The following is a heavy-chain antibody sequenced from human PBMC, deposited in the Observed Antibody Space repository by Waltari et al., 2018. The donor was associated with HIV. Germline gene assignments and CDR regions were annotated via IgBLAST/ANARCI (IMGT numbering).Heavy chain of an antibody. J-gene: IGHJ5*02. D-gene: IGHD3-10*01. Sequence: QVHLQESGPGLVRPSETLSLICTVSGGSFSSYYWNWIRQPAGKGLEWIGRIYSTGSTNYNPSLKSRVTMSVDTYNNQIVLRLNSVTAADTAVYYCARNLWFGDFRWFDPWGQGTLVTVSS. CDR1: GGSFSSYY. V-gene: IGHV4-4*07. CDR2: IYSTGST. CDR3: ARNLWFGDFRWFDP.